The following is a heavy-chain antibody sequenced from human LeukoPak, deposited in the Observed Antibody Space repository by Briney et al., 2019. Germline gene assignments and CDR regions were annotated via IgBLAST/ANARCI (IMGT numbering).Heavy chain of an antibody. D-gene: IGHD3-22*01. CDR1: GFTVSSNY. CDR3: ARGLGQNNYDSSGYYPYYFDY. Sequence: GGSLRLSCAASGFTVSSNYMSWVRQAPGKGLEWVSVIYSGGSTYYADSVKGRFTISRDNSKNTLYLQMNGLRAEDTAVYYCARGLGQNNYDSSGYYPYYFDYWGQGTLVTVSP. CDR2: IYSGGST. V-gene: IGHV3-53*01. J-gene: IGHJ4*02.